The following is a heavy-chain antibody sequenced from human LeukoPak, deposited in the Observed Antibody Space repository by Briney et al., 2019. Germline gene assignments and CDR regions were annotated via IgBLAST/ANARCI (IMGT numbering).Heavy chain of an antibody. CDR2: IYYSGNT. CDR1: GFCFSSYE. Sequence: AETLSLSCSASGFCFSSYELSWIRQAPGKGLEWVWYIYYSGNTSYNPSLKSRVTISIDTSKNQFSLKLSSVTAADTAVYFCAREVVAAAEVDYWGQGTLVTVSS. V-gene: IGHV4-59*12. J-gene: IGHJ4*02. D-gene: IGHD6-13*01. CDR3: AREVVAAAEVDY.